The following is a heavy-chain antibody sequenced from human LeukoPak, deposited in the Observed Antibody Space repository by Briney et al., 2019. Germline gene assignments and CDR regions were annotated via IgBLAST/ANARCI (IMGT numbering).Heavy chain of an antibody. CDR2: INPNSGGT. Sequence: ASVKVSCKASGYTFTGYYMHWVRQAPGQGLEWMGWINPNSGGTNYAQKLQGRVTMTTDTSTSTAYMELRSLRSDDTAVYYCAKQLAPNNWFDPWGQGTLVTVSS. CDR3: AKQLAPNNWFDP. V-gene: IGHV1-2*02. CDR1: GYTFTGYY. J-gene: IGHJ5*02. D-gene: IGHD6-13*01.